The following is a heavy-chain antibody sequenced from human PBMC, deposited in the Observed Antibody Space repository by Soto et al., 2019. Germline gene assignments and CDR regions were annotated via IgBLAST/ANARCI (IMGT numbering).Heavy chain of an antibody. CDR1: GGTFSSYA. D-gene: IGHD6-19*01. V-gene: IGHV1-69*06. CDR2: IIPIFGTA. Sequence: GASVKVSCKASGGTFSSYAISWVRQAPGQGLEWMGGIIPIFGTANYAQKFQGRVTITADKSTSTAYMELSSLRSEDTAVYYCARKESSGPTRGWFDPWGQGTLVTVSS. CDR3: ARKESSGPTRGWFDP. J-gene: IGHJ5*02.